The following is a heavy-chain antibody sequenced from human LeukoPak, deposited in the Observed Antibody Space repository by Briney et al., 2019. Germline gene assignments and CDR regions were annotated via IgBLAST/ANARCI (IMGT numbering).Heavy chain of an antibody. CDR3: ARDIVAGTPDYFDH. V-gene: IGHV3-23*01. J-gene: IGHJ4*02. CDR1: GFAISSTG. Sequence: GGSLRLSCVASGFAISSTGVSWVRQAPGKGLQWVSAIRGNSDDTYYADSVKGRFTISRDNSENMLYLQMNSLRPEDTAVYYCARDIVAGTPDYFDHWSPGTLVTVSS. D-gene: IGHD1/OR15-1a*01. CDR2: IRGNSDDT.